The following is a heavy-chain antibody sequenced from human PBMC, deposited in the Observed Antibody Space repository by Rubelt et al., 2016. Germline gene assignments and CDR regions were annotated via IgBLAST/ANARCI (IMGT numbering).Heavy chain of an antibody. D-gene: IGHD1-14*01. CDR1: GFTFSSYD. V-gene: IGHV3-13*04. Sequence: DVQLEESGGGLVQPGGSLRLSCAASGFTFSSYDIHWVRRAAGRGLEWVSAIGTTGDTFYPGSVKGRFTISRENAKNSFYLEMNSLRAGDTAVYYCARDNPGYGMDVWGQGTTVTVSS. J-gene: IGHJ6*02. CDR3: ARDNPGYGMDV. CDR2: IGTTGDT.